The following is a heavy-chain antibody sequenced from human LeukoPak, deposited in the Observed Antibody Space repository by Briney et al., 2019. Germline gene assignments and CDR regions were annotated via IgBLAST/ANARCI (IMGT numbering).Heavy chain of an antibody. CDR3: ARGPHPGWRLMDV. D-gene: IGHD2-21*02. V-gene: IGHV4-34*01. Sequence: SETLSLTCTVFGGSSFSEYCWTWIRQPPGKGLEWIGEINDDGSANYNPSLKSRVQISLDTSKNQFSLELRSLTAADTALYFCARGPHPGWRLMDVWGQGTTVTVSS. J-gene: IGHJ6*02. CDR1: GGSSFSEYC. CDR2: INDDGSA.